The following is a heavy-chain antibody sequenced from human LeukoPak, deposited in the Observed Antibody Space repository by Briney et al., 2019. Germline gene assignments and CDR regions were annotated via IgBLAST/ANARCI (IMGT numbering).Heavy chain of an antibody. J-gene: IGHJ5*02. CDR3: SRGGYGDYNNWFDP. CDR2: IWYNGSNK. Sequence: PGRSLRLSCAASGFTFSSFAMHWVRKAPGKGLEWVADIWYNGSNKYYAESVKGRFTISRDNSKNSLYLQMNSLRAEDTAVYYCSRGGYGDYNNWFDPWGQGTLVIVSS. V-gene: IGHV3-33*01. D-gene: IGHD4-17*01. CDR1: GFTFSSFA.